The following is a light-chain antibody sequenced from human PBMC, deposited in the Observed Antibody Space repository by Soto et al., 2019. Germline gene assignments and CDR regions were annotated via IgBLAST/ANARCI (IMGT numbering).Light chain of an antibody. CDR2: EGS. CDR1: SSDVGSYNL. Sequence: QSALTQPASVSGSPGQSITISCTGTSSDVGSYNLVSWYQQHPGKAPILMIYEGSKRPSGVSNRFSGSKSGNTASRTISGIQAEDEADYFCCSYAGSFGGGTKVTVL. J-gene: IGLJ2*01. CDR3: CSYAGS. V-gene: IGLV2-23*01.